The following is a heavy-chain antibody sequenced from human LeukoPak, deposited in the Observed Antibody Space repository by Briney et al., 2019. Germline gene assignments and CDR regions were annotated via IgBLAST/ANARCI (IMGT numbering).Heavy chain of an antibody. V-gene: IGHV4-59*01. CDR2: IYYSGST. CDR1: GGSISSYY. D-gene: IGHD3-10*01. CDR3: ARTVRGAFDI. Sequence: SETLSLTCTVSGGSISSYYWSWIRQPPGKGLEWIGYIYYSGSTNYNPSLKSRVTISVDMSKNQFSLRLSSVTAADTAVYYCARTVRGAFDIWGQGTMVTVSS. J-gene: IGHJ3*02.